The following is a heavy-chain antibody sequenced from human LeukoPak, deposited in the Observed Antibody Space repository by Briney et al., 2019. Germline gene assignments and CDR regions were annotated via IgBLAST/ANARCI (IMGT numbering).Heavy chain of an antibody. CDR2: ISNSGGST. D-gene: IGHD1-26*01. V-gene: IGHV3-23*01. CDR1: GFAFSSYS. CDR3: ARSLKGGSYVDY. Sequence: HPGGSLRLSCAASGFAFSSYSMSWVRQTPGKGLEWVSVISNSGGSTYYADPVKGRFTISRDNSKNTLYLQMNSLRAEDTAVYYCARSLKGGSYVDYWGQGTLVTVSS. J-gene: IGHJ4*02.